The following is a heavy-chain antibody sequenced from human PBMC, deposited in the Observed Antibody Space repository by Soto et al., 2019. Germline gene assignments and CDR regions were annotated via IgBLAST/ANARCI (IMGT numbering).Heavy chain of an antibody. CDR1: GFTFSSYA. J-gene: IGHJ4*02. CDR3: AKGSGYYCSVGYFDY. V-gene: IGHV3-23*01. CDR2: ISGSGGST. D-gene: IGHD3-10*01. Sequence: GGSLRLSCAASGFTFSSYAMSWVRQAAGKGMEWVSAISGSGGSTYYADSVKGRFTISRDNSKNTLYLQMNSLRAEDTAVYYCAKGSGYYCSVGYFDYWGQGTLVTVSS.